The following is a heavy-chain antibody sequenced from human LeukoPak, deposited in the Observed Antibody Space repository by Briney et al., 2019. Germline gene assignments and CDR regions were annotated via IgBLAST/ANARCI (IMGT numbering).Heavy chain of an antibody. Sequence: GGSLRLSCAASGFTFSSYAMSWVRQAPGKGLEWVSAISGNGGSTYYADSVKGRFTISRDISKNTLYLQMNSLRAEDTAVYYCAKDLGGYSYVGWFDPWGQGTLVTVSS. V-gene: IGHV3-23*01. CDR1: GFTFSSYA. CDR2: ISGNGGST. J-gene: IGHJ5*02. D-gene: IGHD5-18*01. CDR3: AKDLGGYSYVGWFDP.